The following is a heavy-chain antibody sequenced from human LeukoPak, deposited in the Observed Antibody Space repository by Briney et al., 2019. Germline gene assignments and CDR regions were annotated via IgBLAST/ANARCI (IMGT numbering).Heavy chain of an antibody. CDR3: VREGAAEAKNFDY. D-gene: IGHD6-25*01. V-gene: IGHV1-46*01. CDR1: GYTFTNYY. Sequence: ASVKVSCKASGYTFTNYYIHWMRQAPGQGLEWVGIINLNAVTTRYAQKFQGRITVTRDASTSTVYMELSSLRSEDTAVYFCVREGAAEAKNFDYWGQGTLVIVSS. CDR2: INLNAVTT. J-gene: IGHJ4*02.